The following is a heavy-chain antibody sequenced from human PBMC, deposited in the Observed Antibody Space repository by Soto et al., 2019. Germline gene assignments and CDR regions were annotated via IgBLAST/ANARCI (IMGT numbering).Heavy chain of an antibody. J-gene: IGHJ6*03. V-gene: IGHV3-23*01. D-gene: IGHD3-3*01. CDR1: GFTFSSYA. CDR2: ISGSGGST. CDR3: AKIPSYDFWSGYYVGQDYYYMDV. Sequence: GGSLRLSCAASGFTFSSYAMSWVRQAPGEGLEWVSAISGSGGSTYYADSVKGRFTISRDNSKNTLDLQMNSLRAEDTAVYYYAKIPSYDFWSGYYVGQDYYYMDVWGKGTTVTVSS.